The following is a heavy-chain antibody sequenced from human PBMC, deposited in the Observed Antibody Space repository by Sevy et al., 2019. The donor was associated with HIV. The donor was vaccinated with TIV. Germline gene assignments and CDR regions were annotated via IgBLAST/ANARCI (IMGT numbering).Heavy chain of an antibody. CDR1: GFTFSEFG. J-gene: IGHJ5*02. D-gene: IGHD3-16*01. Sequence: GGSLRLSCAASGFTFSEFGMHWVRQAPGKGLEWVAVISHDGRNNKYNSDSVKGRFTISRDNSKNTLYLQMNSLRADETAIYYCARDRGEILSSAFKSWGQGTLVTVSS. CDR3: ARDRGEILSSAFKS. CDR2: ISHDGRNNK. V-gene: IGHV3-30*04.